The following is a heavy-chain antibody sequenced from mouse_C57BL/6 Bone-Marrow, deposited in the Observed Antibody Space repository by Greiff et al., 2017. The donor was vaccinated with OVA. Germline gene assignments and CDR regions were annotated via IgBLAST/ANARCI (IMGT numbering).Heavy chain of an antibody. CDR2: INPSSGYT. CDR3: ASQGSTVVALDY. V-gene: IGHV1S26*01. Sequence: QVQLQQPGAELVKPGASVKMSCKASGYTFTSYTMHWVKQRPGQGLEWIGYINPSSGYTKYNQKFKDKATLTADKSSSTAYMQLSSLTSEDSAVYYCASQGSTVVALDYWGQGTTLTVSS. CDR1: GYTFTSYT. J-gene: IGHJ2*01. D-gene: IGHD1-1*01.